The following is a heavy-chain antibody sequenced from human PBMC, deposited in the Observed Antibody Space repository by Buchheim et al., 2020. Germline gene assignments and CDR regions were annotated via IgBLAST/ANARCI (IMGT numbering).Heavy chain of an antibody. CDR1: GFTFSSYG. CDR3: AREVGYSSSWCSRMIDY. D-gene: IGHD6-13*01. CDR2: IWYDGSNK. Sequence: QVQLVESGGGVVQPGRSLRLSCAASGFTFSSYGMHWVRQAPGKGLEWVAVIWYDGSNKYYADSVKGRFTISRDNSKNTLYLQMNSLRAEDTAVYYCAREVGYSSSWCSRMIDYWGQGTL. V-gene: IGHV3-33*01. J-gene: IGHJ4*02.